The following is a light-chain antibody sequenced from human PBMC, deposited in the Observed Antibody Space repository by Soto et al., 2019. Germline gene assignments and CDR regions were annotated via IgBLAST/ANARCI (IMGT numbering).Light chain of an antibody. Sequence: EIVMTQSPATLSVSPGERATLSCRASQSVSSNLAWYQQKPGQAPRLLIYGASTRATGIPARFSGSGSGTDFTLTISSLEPEDFAVYYCQHRSNWPLNCGGGTKVDIK. J-gene: IGKJ4*01. CDR1: QSVSSN. V-gene: IGKV3-15*01. CDR2: GAS. CDR3: QHRSNWPLN.